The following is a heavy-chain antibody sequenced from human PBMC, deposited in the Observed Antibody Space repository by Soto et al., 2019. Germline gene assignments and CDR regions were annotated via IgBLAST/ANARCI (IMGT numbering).Heavy chain of an antibody. V-gene: IGHV4-34*01. CDR3: AREIYSSSWYVGYYYYYGMDV. CDR1: GGSFSGYY. CDR2: INHSGST. D-gene: IGHD6-13*01. J-gene: IGHJ6*02. Sequence: SETLSLTCAVYGGSFSGYYWSWIRQPPGKGLEWIGEINHSGSTNYNPSLKSRVTISVDTSKNQFSLKLSSVTAADTAVYYCAREIYSSSWYVGYYYYYGMDVWGQGTTVTVSS.